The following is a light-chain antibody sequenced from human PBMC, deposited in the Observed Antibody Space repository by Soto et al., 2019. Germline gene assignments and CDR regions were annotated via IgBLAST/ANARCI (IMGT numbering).Light chain of an antibody. CDR3: QQYNNWPPIT. Sequence: EIVLTQSPATLSVSPGERATLSCRASQSVSTNLAWYQQKPVQAPRLLIYDASTRATGIPARFSGSGSGTEFTLTISSLQSEDFAVYYCQQYNNWPPITFGGGTKVEIK. J-gene: IGKJ4*01. V-gene: IGKV3-15*01. CDR2: DAS. CDR1: QSVSTN.